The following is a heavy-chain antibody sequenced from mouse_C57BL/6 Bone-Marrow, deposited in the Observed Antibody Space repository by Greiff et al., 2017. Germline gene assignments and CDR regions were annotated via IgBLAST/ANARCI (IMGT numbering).Heavy chain of an antibody. J-gene: IGHJ3*01. CDR3: ARRRYYYGSSYGEFSG. CDR2: IYPRSGNT. D-gene: IGHD1-1*01. CDR1: GYTFTSYG. Sequence: VQLVESGAELARPGASVKLSCKASGYTFTSYGISWVKQRTGQGLEWIGEIYPRSGNTYYNEKFKGKATLTADKSSNTAYMELRSLTSEDSAVLFCARRRYYYGSSYGEFSGWGQGTLVTVSA. V-gene: IGHV1-81*01.